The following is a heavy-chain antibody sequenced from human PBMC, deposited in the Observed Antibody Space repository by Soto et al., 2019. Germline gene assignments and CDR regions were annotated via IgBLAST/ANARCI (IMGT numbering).Heavy chain of an antibody. CDR1: GYTFTSYG. Sequence: ASVKVSCKASGYTFTSYGISWVRQAPGQGLEWMGWISAYNGNTNYAQKLQGRVTMTTDTSTSTAYMELRSLRSDDTAVYYCARVVVTRPSYYYYGMDVWGQGTTVTVSS. J-gene: IGHJ6*02. CDR2: ISAYNGNT. CDR3: ARVVVTRPSYYYYGMDV. D-gene: IGHD2-15*01. V-gene: IGHV1-18*01.